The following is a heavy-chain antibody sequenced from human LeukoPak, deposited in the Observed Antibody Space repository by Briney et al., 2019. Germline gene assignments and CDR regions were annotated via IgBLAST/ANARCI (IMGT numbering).Heavy chain of an antibody. CDR1: GFTLSNSE. V-gene: IGHV3-48*03. D-gene: IGHD3-16*02. Sequence: PGGSLRLSCAASGFTLSNSEMNWARQAPGKGLEWVSFIAVDGTKYYPDSLKGRFTISSDSATNSPFLQMNSLRAEDTAVYYCASSLSLWANYRCLWGRGTLVSVSS. J-gene: IGHJ4*02. CDR2: IAVDGTK. CDR3: ASSLSLWANYRCL.